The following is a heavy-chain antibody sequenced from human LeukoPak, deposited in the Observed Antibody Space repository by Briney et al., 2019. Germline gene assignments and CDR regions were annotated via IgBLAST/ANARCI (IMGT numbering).Heavy chain of an antibody. CDR1: VYSFNSYG. CDR2: ISVYNGNR. J-gene: IGHJ4*02. V-gene: IGHV1-18*01. Sequence: ASVKVPYKASVYSFNSYGITWVRQAPGQGLEWMAWISVYNGNRRYAQNSQGRVTLTTDKTTTTAYMELTSLRSDDTATYYCARDGRFEYSHLYYFDYWGQGTLVTVSS. D-gene: IGHD6-6*01. CDR3: ARDGRFEYSHLYYFDY.